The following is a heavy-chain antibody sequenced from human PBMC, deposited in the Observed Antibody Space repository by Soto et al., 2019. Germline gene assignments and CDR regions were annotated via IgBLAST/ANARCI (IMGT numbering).Heavy chain of an antibody. CDR2: IIPIFGTA. J-gene: IGHJ5*02. V-gene: IGHV1-69*13. D-gene: IGHD3-10*01. CDR1: GGTFSSYA. CDR3: ARDSYYGSGSWNWFDP. Sequence: VASVKVSCKXSGGTFSSYAISWVRQAPGQGLEWMGGIIPIFGTANYAQKFQGRVTITADESTSTAYMELSSLRSEDTAVYYCARDSYYGSGSWNWFDPWGQGTLVTVSS.